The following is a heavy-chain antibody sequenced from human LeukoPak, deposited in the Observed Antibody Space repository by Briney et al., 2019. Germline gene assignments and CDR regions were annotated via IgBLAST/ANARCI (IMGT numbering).Heavy chain of an antibody. V-gene: IGHV3-30*18. J-gene: IGHJ4*02. CDR3: AKSGMYDYGDYWD. Sequence: PGRSLRLSCAASGFTFSNYDMHWVRQAPGKGLEWVAVISYDGTNKYYADSVKGRFTISRDNSKNTLYLQMNSLRAEDTALYYCAKSGMYDYGDYWDWGQGTLVTVSS. D-gene: IGHD4-17*01. CDR2: ISYDGTNK. CDR1: GFTFSNYD.